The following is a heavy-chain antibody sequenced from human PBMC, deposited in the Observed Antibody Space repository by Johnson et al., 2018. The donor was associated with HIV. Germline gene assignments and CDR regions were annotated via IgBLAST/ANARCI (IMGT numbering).Heavy chain of an antibody. D-gene: IGHD6-19*01. CDR1: GFTFSSYA. V-gene: IGHV3-23*04. J-gene: IGHJ3*02. CDR2: ISGSGGST. CDR3: AKDLGITVAGRGGLDAFDI. Sequence: VQLVESGGGLVQPGGSLRLSCAASGFTFSSYAMSWVRQAPGKGLEWVSVISGSGGSTYYADSVKGRFTISRDNSRNTRYLQMKSLRAEDTAVYYCAKDLGITVAGRGGLDAFDIWGQGTMVTVSS.